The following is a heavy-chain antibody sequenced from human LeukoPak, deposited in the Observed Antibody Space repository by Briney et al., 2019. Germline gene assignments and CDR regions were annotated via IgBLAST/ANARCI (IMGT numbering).Heavy chain of an antibody. Sequence: GGSLRLSCAASGFTFSSYATSWVRQAPGKGLEWVSAISGSGGSTYYADSVKGRFTISRDNSKNTLYLQMNSLRAEDTAVYYCARENDMGYCSGGRCYKGYNAMDVWGQGTTVTVSS. CDR3: ARENDMGYCSGGRCYKGYNAMDV. D-gene: IGHD2-15*01. J-gene: IGHJ6*02. V-gene: IGHV3-23*01. CDR1: GFTFSSYA. CDR2: ISGSGGST.